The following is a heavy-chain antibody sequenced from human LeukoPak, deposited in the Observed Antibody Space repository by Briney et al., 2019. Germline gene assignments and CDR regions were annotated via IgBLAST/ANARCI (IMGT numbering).Heavy chain of an antibody. V-gene: IGHV3-21*01. CDR1: GFTFSSYS. J-gene: IGHJ6*02. CDR3: AKALVPRHYYGMDV. CDR2: ISSSSSYI. D-gene: IGHD2-8*02. Sequence: GGSLRLSCAASGFTFSSYSMNWVRQAPGKGLEWVSSISSSSSYIYYTDSVKGRFTTSRDNAKNSLYLQMNSLRAEDTAVYYCAKALVPRHYYGMDVWGQGTTVTVSS.